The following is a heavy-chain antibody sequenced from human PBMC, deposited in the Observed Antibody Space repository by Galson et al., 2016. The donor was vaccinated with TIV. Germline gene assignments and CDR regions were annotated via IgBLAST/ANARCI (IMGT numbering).Heavy chain of an antibody. J-gene: IGHJ4*02. CDR3: AKVMAAGGQNLEY. D-gene: IGHD6-13*01. V-gene: IGHV3-7*01. Sequence: SLRLSCAASGFTFSKYWMSWVRQAPGKGLEWVANMNEDGREKYYVDLVRGRFTISRDNAKNSLSLQMNSLRVEDTALYYCAKVMAAGGQNLEYWGQGTLVTVSS. CDR2: MNEDGREK. CDR1: GFTFSKYW.